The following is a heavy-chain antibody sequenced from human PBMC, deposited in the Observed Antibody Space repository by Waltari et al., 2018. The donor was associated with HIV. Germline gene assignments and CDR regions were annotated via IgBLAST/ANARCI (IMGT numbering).Heavy chain of an antibody. J-gene: IGHJ5*02. V-gene: IGHV4-30-4*01. CDR3: ARVKIVGNWFDP. CDR2: MYYSGST. Sequence: QVQLQESGPGLVKPSQTLSLTCTVSGGSISSGDYYWSWIRQPPGKGLEWIGYMYYSGSTYSNPSLKSRVTISVDTSKNQSSLKLSSVTAADTAVYYCARVKIVGNWFDPWGQGTLVTVSS. D-gene: IGHD1-26*01. CDR1: GGSISSGDYY.